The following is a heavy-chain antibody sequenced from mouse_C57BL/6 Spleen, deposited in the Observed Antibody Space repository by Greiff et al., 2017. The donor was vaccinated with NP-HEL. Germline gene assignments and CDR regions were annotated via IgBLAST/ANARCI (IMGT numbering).Heavy chain of an antibody. Sequence: QVQLQQSGAELVMPGASVKLSCKASGYTFPSYWMHWVKQRPGQGLEWIGEIDPSDSYTNYNQKFKGKSTLTVDKSSSTAYMQLSSLTSEDSAVYYCARVDGNYDMDYWGQGTSVTVSS. V-gene: IGHV1-69*01. J-gene: IGHJ4*01. D-gene: IGHD2-1*01. CDR1: GYTFPSYW. CDR2: IDPSDSYT. CDR3: ARVDGNYDMDY.